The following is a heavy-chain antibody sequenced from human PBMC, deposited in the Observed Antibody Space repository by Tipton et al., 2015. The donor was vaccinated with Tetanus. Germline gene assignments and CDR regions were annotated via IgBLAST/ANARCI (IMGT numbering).Heavy chain of an antibody. V-gene: IGHV4-39*01. CDR3: ARSKGVRLNAFDL. Sequence: TLSLTCTVSGGSISGSEYYWGWIRQPPGKGLEWIGSIYVSGTTYYFPSLKSRVTISIDTSMNQLSLKLSSVTAADTAVYYCARSKGVRLNAFDLWGQGTLVIVSS. J-gene: IGHJ3*01. CDR2: IYVSGTT. D-gene: IGHD2-21*02. CDR1: GGSISGSEYY.